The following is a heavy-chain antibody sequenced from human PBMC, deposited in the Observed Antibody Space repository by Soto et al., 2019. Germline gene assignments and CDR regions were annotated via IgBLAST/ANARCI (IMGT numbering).Heavy chain of an antibody. CDR3: ASGQLELPTGGYYYYGMDV. V-gene: IGHV1-69*12. CDR1: GGTFSSYA. D-gene: IGHD1-7*01. Sequence: QVQLVQSGAEVKKPGSSVKVSCKASGGTFSSYAISWVRQAPGQGLEWMGGIIPIFGTANYAQKFQGRVTITADESTSTAYMELSSLRSEDTAVYYCASGQLELPTGGYYYYGMDVWGQGTTVTVSS. J-gene: IGHJ6*02. CDR2: IIPIFGTA.